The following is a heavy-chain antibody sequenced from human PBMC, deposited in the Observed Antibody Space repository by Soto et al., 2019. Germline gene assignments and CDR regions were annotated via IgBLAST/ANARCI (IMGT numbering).Heavy chain of an antibody. CDR3: ARNSVSKKIDF. CDR2: IFSSGST. D-gene: IGHD1-26*01. V-gene: IGHV4-31*03. J-gene: IGHJ4*02. Sequence: QVQLQESGPGLVKPSQTLSLTCSVSGGSINSGGYYWTWIRQYPGKGLEGIGNIFSSGSTSYNPSLKSRLTISIATSKTHFSLRLTSVTAADTAVYYCARNSVSKKIDFWGQGTLVTVSS. CDR1: GGSINSGGYY.